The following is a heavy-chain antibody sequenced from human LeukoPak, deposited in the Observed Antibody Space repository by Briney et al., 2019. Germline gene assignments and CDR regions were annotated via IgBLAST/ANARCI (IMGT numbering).Heavy chain of an antibody. CDR2: ISYDGSNK. Sequence: PGRSLRLSCAASGFTLSSYAMHWVGQAPGKGLEWVAVISYDGSNKYYADSVKGRFTISRDNSKNTLYLQMNSLRAEDTAVYYCARGTSYGDLDYWGHGTLVTVSS. V-gene: IGHV3-30-3*01. CDR1: GFTLSSYA. CDR3: ARGTSYGDLDY. D-gene: IGHD4-17*01. J-gene: IGHJ4*01.